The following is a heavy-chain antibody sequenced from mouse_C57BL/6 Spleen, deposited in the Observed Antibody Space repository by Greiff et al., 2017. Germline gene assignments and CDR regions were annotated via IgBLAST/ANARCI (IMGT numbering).Heavy chain of an antibody. J-gene: IGHJ3*01. CDR1: GYTFTSYW. D-gene: IGHD1-1*02. V-gene: IGHV1-64*01. CDR2: IHPNSGST. CDR3: AREGALWSRFAY. Sequence: QVQLQQPGAELVKPGASVQLSCKASGYTFTSYWMHWVKQRPGQGLEWIGMIHPNSGSTNYNEKFKSKATLTVDKSSSTAYMQRSSLTSEDSAVYYCAREGALWSRFAYWGQGTLVTVSA.